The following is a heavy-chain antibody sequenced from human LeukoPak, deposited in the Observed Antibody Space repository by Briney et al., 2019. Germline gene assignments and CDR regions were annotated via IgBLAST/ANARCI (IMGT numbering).Heavy chain of an antibody. V-gene: IGHV4-61*01. D-gene: IGHD5-12*01. Sequence: SETLSLTCTVSGYSISSGYYWGWIRQPPGKGLEWIGYIYYSGSTNYNPSLKSRVTISVDTSKNQFSLKLSSVTAADTAVYYCARGGATVGYYYYYYMDVWGKGTTVTISS. CDR2: IYYSGST. CDR3: ARGGATVGYYYYYYMDV. CDR1: GYSISSGYY. J-gene: IGHJ6*03.